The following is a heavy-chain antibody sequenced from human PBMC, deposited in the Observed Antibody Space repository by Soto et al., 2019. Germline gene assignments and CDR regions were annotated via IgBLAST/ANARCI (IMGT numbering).Heavy chain of an antibody. V-gene: IGHV1-18*01. CDR3: ARSTNYYDFWSGYFDP. CDR1: GYTFTSYG. J-gene: IGHJ5*02. CDR2: ISAYNGNT. Sequence: EASVKVSCKASGYTFTSYGISWVRQAPGQGLEWMGWISAYNGNTNYAQKLQGRVTMTTDTSTSTAYMELRSLRSDDTAVYYCARSTNYYDFWSGYFDPWGQGTLVTVS. D-gene: IGHD3-3*01.